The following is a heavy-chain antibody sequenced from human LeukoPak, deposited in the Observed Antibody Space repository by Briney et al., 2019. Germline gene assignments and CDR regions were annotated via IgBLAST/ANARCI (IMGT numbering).Heavy chain of an antibody. Sequence: GGSLRLSCAASGFTVSSNYMSWVRQAPGKGLEWVSVIYSGGSTYYADSVKGRFTISRDNSKNTLYLQMNSLRAEDTAVYYCARVVYSYGSYYYYYYMDVWGKGTTVTISS. CDR3: ARVVYSYGSYYYYYYMDV. D-gene: IGHD5-18*01. CDR2: IYSGGST. J-gene: IGHJ6*03. V-gene: IGHV3-53*01. CDR1: GFTVSSNY.